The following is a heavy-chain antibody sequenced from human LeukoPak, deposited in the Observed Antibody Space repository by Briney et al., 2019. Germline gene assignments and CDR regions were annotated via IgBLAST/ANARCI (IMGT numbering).Heavy chain of an antibody. D-gene: IGHD3-22*01. J-gene: IGHJ4*02. V-gene: IGHV1-2*02. CDR2: INPHSGGT. CDR1: GYIFTDYY. CDR3: ARGSGYYFDY. Sequence: GASVKVSCKASGYIFTDYYIHWVRQAPGQGLEWMGWINPHSGGTNYAQQFQGRVSMTRDTSITTAYMELSSLRSEDTAVYYCARGSGYYFDYWGQGTLVTVSS.